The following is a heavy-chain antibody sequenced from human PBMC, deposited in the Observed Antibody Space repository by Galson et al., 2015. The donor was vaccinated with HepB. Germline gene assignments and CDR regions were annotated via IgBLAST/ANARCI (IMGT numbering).Heavy chain of an antibody. V-gene: IGHV3-7*01. CDR3: ARASYGDWGSDAFDI. CDR1: GFTFSNYW. J-gene: IGHJ3*02. CDR2: IKQDGSEK. Sequence: SLRLSCAASGFTFSNYWMNWVRQAPGKGLEWVANIKQDGSEKHYVESVEGRFTISRDNAKNSVDLQMSSLRAEDTAVYYGARASYGDWGSDAFDIWGQGTMVTVSS. D-gene: IGHD4-17*01.